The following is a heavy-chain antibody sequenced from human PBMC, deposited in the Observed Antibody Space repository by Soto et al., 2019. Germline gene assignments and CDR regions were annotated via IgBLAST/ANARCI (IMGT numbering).Heavy chain of an antibody. CDR3: ARGSIASWPFDY. CDR2: INAGNGDT. D-gene: IGHD2-2*01. CDR1: GHTFXGYA. J-gene: IGHJ4*02. V-gene: IGHV1-3*01. Sequence: ASVKVSCKASGHTFXGYAIQWVRQAPGQRLEWMGWINAGNGDTKYSQNLQGRVTITRDTSASTAYMELSSLKSEHTAVYYCARGSIASWPFDYWGQGTLVTVSS.